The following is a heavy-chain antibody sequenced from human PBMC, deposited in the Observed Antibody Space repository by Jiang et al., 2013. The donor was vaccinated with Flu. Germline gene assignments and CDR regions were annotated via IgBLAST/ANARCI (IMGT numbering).Heavy chain of an antibody. D-gene: IGHD3-3*01. CDR3: ARDLPEGRFLEWLLWMGFDY. J-gene: IGHJ4*02. V-gene: IGHV3-30-3*01. CDR1: GFTFSSYA. CDR2: ISYDGSNK. Sequence: QLVESGGGVVQPGRSLRLSCAASGFTFSSYAMHWVRQAPGKGLEWVAVISYDGSNKYYADSVKGRFTISRDNSKNTLYLQMNSLRAEDTAVYYCARDLPEGRFLEWLLWMGFDYWGQGTLVTVSS.